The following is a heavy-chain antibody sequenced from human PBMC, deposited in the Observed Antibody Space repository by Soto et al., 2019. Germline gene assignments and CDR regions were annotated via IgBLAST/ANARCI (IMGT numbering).Heavy chain of an antibody. CDR3: ARDRPYYYDSSGYYDY. CDR1: GFTFSSYS. D-gene: IGHD3-22*01. J-gene: IGHJ4*02. V-gene: IGHV3-48*02. CDR2: ISSSSSTI. Sequence: PGGSLRLSCAASGFTFSSYSMNWVRQAPGKGLEWVSYISSSSSTIYYADSVKGRFTISRDNAKNSLYLQMNSLRDEDTAVYYCARDRPYYYDSSGYYDYWGQGTLVTSPQ.